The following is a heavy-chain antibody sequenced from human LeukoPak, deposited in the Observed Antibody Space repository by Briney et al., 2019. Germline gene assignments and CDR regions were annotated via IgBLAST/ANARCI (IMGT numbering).Heavy chain of an antibody. Sequence: AGGSLRLSCAASGFTFSSYSMDWVRQAPGKGLEWVSSISSSSSYIYYADSVKGRFTVSRDNAKNSLYLQMNSLRAEDTAVYYCAREATTFDALDIWGQGTMVTVSS. CDR2: ISSSSSYI. J-gene: IGHJ3*02. CDR3: AREATTFDALDI. CDR1: GFTFSSYS. D-gene: IGHD4-17*01. V-gene: IGHV3-21*01.